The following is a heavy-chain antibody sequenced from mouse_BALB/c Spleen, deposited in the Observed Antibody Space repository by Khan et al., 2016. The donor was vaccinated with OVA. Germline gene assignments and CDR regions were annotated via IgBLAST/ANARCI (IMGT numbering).Heavy chain of an antibody. CDR1: GFTFTDYY. D-gene: IGHD4-1*01. Sequence: EVELVESGGGLVQRGGSLRLSCATSGFTFTDYYMSWVRQPPGKALEWLGFIRNKANGYTTEYSASVKGRFTISRDNSQSILYLQMNTLRAEDSATYYCARDTGTWFAYWGQGTLVTVSA. CDR2: IRNKANGYTT. V-gene: IGHV7-3*02. J-gene: IGHJ3*01. CDR3: ARDTGTWFAY.